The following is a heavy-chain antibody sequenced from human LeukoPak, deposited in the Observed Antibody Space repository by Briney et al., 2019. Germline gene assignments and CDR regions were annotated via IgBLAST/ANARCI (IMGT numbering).Heavy chain of an antibody. D-gene: IGHD3-10*01. CDR2: INHSGST. CDR1: GGSFRGYY. V-gene: IGHV4-34*01. Sequence: SETLSLTCAVYGGSFRGYYWSRIRQPPGKGLEWIGEINHSGSTNYNPSLKSRVTISVDTSKNQFSLKLSSVTAADTAVYYCARSITMVRGVSGLDYWGQGTLVTVSS. CDR3: ARSITMVRGVSGLDY. J-gene: IGHJ4*02.